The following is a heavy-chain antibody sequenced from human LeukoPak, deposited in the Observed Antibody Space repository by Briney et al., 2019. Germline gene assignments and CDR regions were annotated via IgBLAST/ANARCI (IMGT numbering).Heavy chain of an antibody. CDR1: GFTFSNAW. CDR2: IKSKTDGGTT. Sequence: GGSLRLSCAASGFTFSNAWMSWVRQAPGKGLEWVGRIKSKTDGGTTDYASPVKGRFTISRDDSKNTLYLRMNNLKTEDTAVYYCTTDRYYDAAYTTWGQGTLVTVSS. J-gene: IGHJ4*02. V-gene: IGHV3-15*01. CDR3: TTDRYYDAAYTT. D-gene: IGHD3-22*01.